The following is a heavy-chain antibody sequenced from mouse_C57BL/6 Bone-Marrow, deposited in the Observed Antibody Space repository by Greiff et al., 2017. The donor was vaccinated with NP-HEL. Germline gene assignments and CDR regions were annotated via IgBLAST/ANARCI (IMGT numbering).Heavy chain of an antibody. J-gene: IGHJ2*01. V-gene: IGHV14-4*01. CDR3: TTNWVYFDY. CDR1: GFNIKDDY. Sequence: EVQLQQSGAELVRPGASVKLSCTASGFNIKDDYMHWVKQRPEQGLEWIGWIDPENGDTEYASKFQGKATITADTSSNTAYLQLSSLTSEDTAVYYCTTNWVYFDYWGQGTTLTVSS. CDR2: IDPENGDT. D-gene: IGHD4-1*01.